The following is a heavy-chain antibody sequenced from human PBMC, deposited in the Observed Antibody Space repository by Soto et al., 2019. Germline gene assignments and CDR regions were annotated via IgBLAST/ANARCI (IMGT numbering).Heavy chain of an antibody. D-gene: IGHD2-15*01. V-gene: IGHV3-73*01. CDR3: ARRGWELLGFDY. CDR1: GFSFSDSA. J-gene: IGHJ4*02. CDR2: IRTKTNNYAT. Sequence: GGSLRLSCAASGFSFSDSAMHWVRQASGKGLEWVGRIRTKTNNYATAYAESVKGRFTVSRDDSKNTAYLQMNSLKTEDTAVYYCARRGWELLGFDYWGQGT.